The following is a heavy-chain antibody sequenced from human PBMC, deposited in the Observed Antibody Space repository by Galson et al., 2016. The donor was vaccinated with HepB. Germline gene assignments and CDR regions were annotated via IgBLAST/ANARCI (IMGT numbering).Heavy chain of an antibody. J-gene: IGHJ4*02. CDR3: ATLPGGNYNFDY. V-gene: IGHV4-39*01. D-gene: IGHD1-7*01. CDR2: IYDSETT. Sequence: LSLTCTVSSGSISSNKYYWGWVRQPPGKGLEWIGSIYDSETTYCNLSLKSRVTISVDTSKNQFSLKLSSVTAADTAVYYCATLPGGNYNFDYWGQGILVTVSS. CDR1: SGSISSNKYY.